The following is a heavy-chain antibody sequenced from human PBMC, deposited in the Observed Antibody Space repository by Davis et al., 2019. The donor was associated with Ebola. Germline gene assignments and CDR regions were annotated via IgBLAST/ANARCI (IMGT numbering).Heavy chain of an antibody. CDR1: GYSFTSYW. Sequence: GGSLRLSCKGSGYSFTSYWIGWVRQLPGKGLEWMGIICPGDSDTRYSPSFQGQVTFSADKSISTAYLQWSSLKASDTAIYYCARLWDTSMPTPPDYWGQGTLVTVSS. CDR2: ICPGDSDT. D-gene: IGHD2/OR15-2a*01. V-gene: IGHV5-51*01. J-gene: IGHJ4*02. CDR3: ARLWDTSMPTPPDY.